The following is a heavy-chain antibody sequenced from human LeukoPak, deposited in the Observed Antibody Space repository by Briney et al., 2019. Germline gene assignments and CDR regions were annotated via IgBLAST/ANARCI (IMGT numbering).Heavy chain of an antibody. CDR1: GGSISSYY. CDR3: ARDSTAYYYDSSGYYSYYYYMDV. J-gene: IGHJ6*03. V-gene: IGHV4-4*07. CDR2: IYTSGST. Sequence: ASETLSLTCTVSGGSISSYYWSWIRQPAGKGLEWIGRIYTSGSTNYNPSLKSRVTMSVDTSKNQFSLKLSSVTAADTAVYYCARDSTAYYYDSSGYYSYYYYMDVWGKGTTVTVSS. D-gene: IGHD3-22*01.